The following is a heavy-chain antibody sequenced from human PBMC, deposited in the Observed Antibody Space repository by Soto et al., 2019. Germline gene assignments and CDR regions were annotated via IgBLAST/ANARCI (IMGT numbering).Heavy chain of an antibody. CDR1: GFTVSSNY. J-gene: IGHJ6*02. V-gene: IGHV3-53*01. Sequence: GSLRLSCAASGFTVSSNYISFFRQAPGKGLEWVSVIYSGGSTYYADSVKGRFTISRDNSKSTLYLQMNSLRAEDTAVYYCARGGYYYYGMDVWGQGTTVTVSS. CDR3: ARGGYYYYGMDV. CDR2: IYSGGST.